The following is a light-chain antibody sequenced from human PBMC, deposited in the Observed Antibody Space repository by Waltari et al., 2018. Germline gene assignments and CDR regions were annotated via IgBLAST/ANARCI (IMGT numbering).Light chain of an antibody. Sequence: QLVLTQSPSASASLGASVTFTCTLSSGHSSNIIACHQQQPEQGPRYLMKVNSDGRHSKGDESPDRFSGSGSGTERYLTISSVQSEDEADYYCQTGGHGTWVFGGGTKLTVL. CDR2: VNSDGRH. J-gene: IGLJ3*02. CDR3: QTGGHGTWV. CDR1: SGHSSNI. V-gene: IGLV4-69*01.